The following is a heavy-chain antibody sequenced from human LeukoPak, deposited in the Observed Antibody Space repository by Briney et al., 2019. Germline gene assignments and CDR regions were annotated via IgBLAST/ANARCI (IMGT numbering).Heavy chain of an antibody. D-gene: IGHD3-9*01. CDR2: ISSSSSYI. CDR3: ARDMGIVTGYYVDY. V-gene: IGHV3-21*01. Sequence: GGSLRLSCAASGFTFSSYSMNWVRQAPGKGLEWVSSISSSSSYIYYADSVKGRFTISRDNAKNSLHLQMNSLRAEDTAVYYCARDMGIVTGYYVDYWGQGTLVTVSS. J-gene: IGHJ4*02. CDR1: GFTFSSYS.